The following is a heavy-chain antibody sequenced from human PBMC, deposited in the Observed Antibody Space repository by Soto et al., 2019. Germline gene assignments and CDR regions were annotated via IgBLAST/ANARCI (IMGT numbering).Heavy chain of an antibody. V-gene: IGHV3-21*04. D-gene: IGHD3-10*01. CDR3: AKVFHGSGRNFFGVDV. Sequence: GGSLRLSCAASGFTFSSYSMNWVRQAPGKGLEWVSSISTRSSVIYYADFAKGRFTISRDNSKNTVYLQMNSLTAEDTATYYCAKVFHGSGRNFFGVDVWGQGTTVTVSS. J-gene: IGHJ6*02. CDR2: ISTRSSVI. CDR1: GFTFSSYS.